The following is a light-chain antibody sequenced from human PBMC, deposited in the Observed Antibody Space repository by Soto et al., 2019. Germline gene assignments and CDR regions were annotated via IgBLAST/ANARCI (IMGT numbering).Light chain of an antibody. CDR2: DVS. CDR1: SSDVGGYKY. J-gene: IGLJ2*01. Sequence: QSALTQPASVSGSPGQSITISCTGTSSDVGGYKYVSWYQQHPGKAPKLMIYDVSARPSGVSNRFTGSKSGNAASLTISGLQAEDEVEYYCRSFTTSNPHPIFGGGTKLIVL. CDR3: RSFTTSNPHPI. V-gene: IGLV2-14*01.